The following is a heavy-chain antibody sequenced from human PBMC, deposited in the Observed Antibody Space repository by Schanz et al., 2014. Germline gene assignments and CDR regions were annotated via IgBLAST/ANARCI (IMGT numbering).Heavy chain of an antibody. CDR1: GFNVSTNY. D-gene: IGHD2-2*01. Sequence: EVQLVESGGGLIQPGGSLRLSCAASGFNVSTNYMSWVRQAPGKGLEWVSVIYSGGSTYSADSVKGRVTISRDNSKNMLYCQMNNRRAEDTAVYYWGRGGGWGCSSTSCYATPYDYWGQGTLVTVSS. CDR2: IYSGGST. J-gene: IGHJ4*02. CDR3: GRGGGWGCSSTSCYATPYDY. V-gene: IGHV3-53*01.